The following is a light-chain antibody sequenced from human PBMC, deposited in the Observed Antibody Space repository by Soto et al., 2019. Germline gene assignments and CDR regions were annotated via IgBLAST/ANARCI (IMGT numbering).Light chain of an antibody. CDR2: EGS. CDR3: CSYAGSRV. V-gene: IGLV2-23*01. Sequence: QSALTQPASVSGSPRQSITSSCTGTSSDVGSYNLVSWYQQYPGKAPKLMIYEGSKRPSGVSNRFSGSKSGNTASLTISGLQAEDEADYYCCSYAGSRVFGGGTKLTVL. CDR1: SSDVGSYNL. J-gene: IGLJ3*02.